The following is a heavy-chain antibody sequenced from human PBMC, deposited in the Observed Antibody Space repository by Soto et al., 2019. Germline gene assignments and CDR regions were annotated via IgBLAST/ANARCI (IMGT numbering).Heavy chain of an antibody. V-gene: IGHV3-23*01. CDR1: GFTFSGYA. CDR3: ARHTIFGVVKTFDY. J-gene: IGHJ4*02. D-gene: IGHD3-3*01. CDR2: VSGSGGTT. Sequence: PGGSLRPSXAASGFTFSGYAMTWVRQAPRKGLEWVSIVSGSGGTTNYADSVKGRFTISRDNSKNTVYLQMNSLRAEDTAVYYCARHTIFGVVKTFDYWGQGTLVTVSS.